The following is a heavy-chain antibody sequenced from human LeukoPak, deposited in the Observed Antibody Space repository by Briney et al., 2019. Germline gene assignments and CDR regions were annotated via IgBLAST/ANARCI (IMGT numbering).Heavy chain of an antibody. D-gene: IGHD1-26*01. J-gene: IGHJ4*02. V-gene: IGHV4-38-2*01. CDR2: IYRSGST. CDR3: ARGATTAFHFDY. CDR1: GYSISSGYY. Sequence: SETLSLTCAVSGYSISSGYYWGWIRQPPGKGLEWIGTIYRSGSTYYDNPSLKSRVTISVDTSKNQFSLKLSSVTAADTAVYYCARGATTAFHFDYWGQGTLVTVSS.